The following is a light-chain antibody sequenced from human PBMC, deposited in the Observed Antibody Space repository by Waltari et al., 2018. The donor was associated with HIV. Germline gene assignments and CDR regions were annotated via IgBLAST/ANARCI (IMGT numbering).Light chain of an antibody. V-gene: IGLV1-44*01. CDR3: AAWDDNLNGYV. Sequence: QSVLTQPPSASGTPGQRVTFSCSGSSSNIGSNTVNWYRHVPGTAPTFRINSNNQRPSVAPDRFSGSKSGTSASLAISGLQSEDEADYYCAAWDDNLNGYVFGAGTKVTVL. J-gene: IGLJ1*01. CDR1: SSNIGSNT. CDR2: SNN.